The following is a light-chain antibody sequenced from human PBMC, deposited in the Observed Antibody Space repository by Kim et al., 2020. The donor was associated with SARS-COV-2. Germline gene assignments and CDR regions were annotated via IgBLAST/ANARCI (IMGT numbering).Light chain of an antibody. J-gene: IGKJ2*01. CDR2: GAS. CDR3: QQYENLPRT. V-gene: IGKV1-33*01. CDR1: QGINNY. Sequence: IQMTQSPSSLSASVGDRVTITCQASQGINNYLNWYQQKPGKAPNLLIYGASTLQPGVPSRFSGSRSGTHFTFTITSLQPEDFATYYCQQYENLPRTFGQGTKLEI.